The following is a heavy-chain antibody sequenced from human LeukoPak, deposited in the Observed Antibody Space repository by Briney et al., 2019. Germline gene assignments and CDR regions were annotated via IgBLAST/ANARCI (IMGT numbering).Heavy chain of an antibody. V-gene: IGHV3-21*01. CDR3: ARDPPILKLELGWGYYFDY. CDR2: ISSSSSYI. D-gene: IGHD1-7*01. J-gene: IGHJ4*02. Sequence: SGGSLRLSCAASGFTFSSYSMNWVRQAPGKGLEWVSSISSSSSYIYYADSVKGRFTISRDNAKNSLYLQMNSLRAEDTAVYYCARDPPILKLELGWGYYFDYWGQGTLVTVSS. CDR1: GFTFSSYS.